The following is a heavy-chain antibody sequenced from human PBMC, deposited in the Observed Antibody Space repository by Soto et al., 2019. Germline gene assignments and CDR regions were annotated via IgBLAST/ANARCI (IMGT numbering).Heavy chain of an antibody. CDR1: GGTFSSYA. J-gene: IGHJ2*01. CDR3: ARRHYGDYSRSYWYFDL. Sequence: QVQLVQSGAEVKKPGSSVKVSCKASGGTFSSYAISWVRQAPGQGLEWMGGIIPFFGTTNYAQKFQGRATTTADKSTSTAYMELSSLRSEDTAVYYCARRHYGDYSRSYWYFDLWGRGTLVTVSS. CDR2: IIPFFGTT. V-gene: IGHV1-69*06. D-gene: IGHD4-17*01.